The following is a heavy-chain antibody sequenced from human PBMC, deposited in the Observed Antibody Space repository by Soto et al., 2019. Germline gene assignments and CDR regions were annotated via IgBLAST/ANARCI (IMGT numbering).Heavy chain of an antibody. CDR3: AKDQGRSWLDHYYFDY. V-gene: IGHV3-23*01. D-gene: IGHD5-12*01. CDR2: ISGSGGST. Sequence: GGSLRLSCAASGFTFSSYAMSWVRLAPGKGLEWVSAISGSGGSTYYADSVKGRFIISRDNSKNTLYLQMNSLRAEDTAVYYCAKDQGRSWLDHYYFDYWGQGTLVTVSS. J-gene: IGHJ4*02. CDR1: GFTFSSYA.